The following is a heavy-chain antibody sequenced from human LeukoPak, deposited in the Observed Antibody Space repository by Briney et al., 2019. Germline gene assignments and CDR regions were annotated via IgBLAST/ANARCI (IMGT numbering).Heavy chain of an antibody. J-gene: IGHJ3*02. CDR2: IYYSGST. CDR3: AVGLGGVIANDAFDI. CDR1: GGSISSGGYY. V-gene: IGHV4-31*03. D-gene: IGHD3-16*02. Sequence: PSETLSLTCTISGGSISSGGYYWSWIRQHPGKGLEWIGYIYYSGSTYYNPSLKSRVTISVDTSKNQFSLKLSSVTAADTAVYYCAVGLGGVIANDAFDIWGQGTMVTVSS.